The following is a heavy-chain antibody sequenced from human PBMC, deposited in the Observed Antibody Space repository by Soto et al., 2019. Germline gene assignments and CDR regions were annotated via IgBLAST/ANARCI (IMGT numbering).Heavy chain of an antibody. CDR2: INHSGST. CDR1: GGSFSGYY. V-gene: IGHV4-34*01. Sequence: PSETLSLTCAVYGGSFSGYYWSWIRQPPGKGLEWIGEINHSGSTNYNPSLKSRVTISVDTSKNQFSLKLSSVTAADTAVYYCGRPRGYFFGGGYYPAGRDVGAQGTTVPSS. J-gene: IGHJ6*02. D-gene: IGHD3-3*01. CDR3: GRPRGYFFGGGYYPAGRDV.